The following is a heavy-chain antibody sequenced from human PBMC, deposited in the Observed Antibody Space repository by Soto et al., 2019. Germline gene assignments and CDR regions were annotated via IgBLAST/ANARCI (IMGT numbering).Heavy chain of an antibody. J-gene: IGHJ4*02. Sequence: GGSLRLSCAASGFTFSSYSMNWVRQAPGKGLEWVSSISSSSSYIYYADSGKGRFTISRDNAKNSLYLQMNSLRAEDTAVYYCASLHPDIVVVPAARILDYWGQGTLVTVSS. CDR3: ASLHPDIVVVPAARILDY. CDR2: ISSSSSYI. D-gene: IGHD2-2*01. CDR1: GFTFSSYS. V-gene: IGHV3-21*01.